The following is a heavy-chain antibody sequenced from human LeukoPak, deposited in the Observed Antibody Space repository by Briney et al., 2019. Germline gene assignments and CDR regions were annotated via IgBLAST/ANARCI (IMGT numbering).Heavy chain of an antibody. D-gene: IGHD4-17*01. CDR1: GASISNDF. Sequence: SETLSLTCTVSGASISNDFWSWIRQPPGKGLEWIGYIHNSGTTNYNPSLESRVTMFSDTSKNQFSLKLRSVTAADTAVYYCARRVVTVTTSYNAFDIWGQGTMVTVSS. V-gene: IGHV4-4*08. CDR3: ARRVVTVTTSYNAFDI. J-gene: IGHJ3*02. CDR2: IHNSGTT.